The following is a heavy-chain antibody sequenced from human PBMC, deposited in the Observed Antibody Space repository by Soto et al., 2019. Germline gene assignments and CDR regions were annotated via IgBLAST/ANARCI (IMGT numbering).Heavy chain of an antibody. D-gene: IGHD1-26*01. J-gene: IGHJ4*02. CDR2: IYYSGST. Sequence: QVQLQESGPGLVKPSETLSLTCTVSGGSISSYYWSWIRQPPGKGLEWIGYIYYSGSTNYNPSLNSRVTISVDTSKNQFSLKLSSVTAADTAVYYCARARVGATVVDYWGQGTLVTVSS. V-gene: IGHV4-59*01. CDR1: GGSISSYY. CDR3: ARARVGATVVDY.